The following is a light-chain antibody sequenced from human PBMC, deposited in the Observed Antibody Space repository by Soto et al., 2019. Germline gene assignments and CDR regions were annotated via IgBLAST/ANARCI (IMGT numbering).Light chain of an antibody. V-gene: IGKV1-5*03. Sequence: DIQMSQSPSTLSASLRERVTITCRASQSTSAWLAWYQQKPGKDPKLLIYKASNVESGVPSRFSGSGSGTEFTVTISSLQPYDFATYYCQQYHCFPLTFAPGTRVDIK. CDR1: QSTSAW. CDR2: KAS. J-gene: IGKJ5*01. CDR3: QQYHCFPLT.